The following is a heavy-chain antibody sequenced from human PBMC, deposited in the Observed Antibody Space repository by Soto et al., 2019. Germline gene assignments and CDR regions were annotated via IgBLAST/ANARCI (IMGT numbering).Heavy chain of an antibody. V-gene: IGHV3-20*04. CDR3: ARRQGNTYFDY. CDR2: INWNGDMT. J-gene: IGHJ4*02. D-gene: IGHD4-4*01. Sequence: SLRLSCAASGFIFHTYVISWVRQAPGKGLEWVAGINWNGDMTSYADSVKGRFTISRDNAKNSLLLQMNSLRVEDTALYYCARRQGNTYFDYWGRGTLVTVSS. CDR1: GFIFHTYV.